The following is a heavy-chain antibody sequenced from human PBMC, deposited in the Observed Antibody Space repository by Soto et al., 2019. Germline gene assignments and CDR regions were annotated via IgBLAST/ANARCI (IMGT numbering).Heavy chain of an antibody. Sequence: GGSLRLSCAASEFTFSSYAMNWVRQAPGKGLEWVSVISGGGGTTYYADSVKGRFRISRDNSKNTLYLQMNSLRVEDTAVYYCAKGKVAYDNSGLQYFYYYPMNVWGQGTTVTVSS. CDR3: AKGKVAYDNSGLQYFYYYPMNV. J-gene: IGHJ6*02. CDR1: EFTFSSYA. CDR2: ISGGGGTT. D-gene: IGHD3-22*01. V-gene: IGHV3-23*01.